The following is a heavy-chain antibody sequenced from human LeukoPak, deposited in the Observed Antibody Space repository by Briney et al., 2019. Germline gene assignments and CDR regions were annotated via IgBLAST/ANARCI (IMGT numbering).Heavy chain of an antibody. D-gene: IGHD3-22*01. Sequence: PGGSLRLSCAASGFTFSSYGMHWVRQAPGKGLEWVAVIWYDGSNKYYADSVKGRFTISRDNSKNTLYLQMNSLRAEDTAVYHCAKESSSGYYYDAFDIWGQGTMVTVSS. V-gene: IGHV3-33*06. CDR1: GFTFSSYG. J-gene: IGHJ3*02. CDR2: IWYDGSNK. CDR3: AKESSSGYYYDAFDI.